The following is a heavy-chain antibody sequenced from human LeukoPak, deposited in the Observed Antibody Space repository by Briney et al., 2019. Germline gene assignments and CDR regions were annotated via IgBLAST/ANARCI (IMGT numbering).Heavy chain of an antibody. CDR2: INPSGGST. D-gene: IGHD2-2*01. Sequence: ASVKVSCKASGGTFSSYAISWVRQAPGQGLEWMGIINPSGGSTSYAQKFQGRVTMTRDTSTSTVYMELSSLRSEDTAVYYCATAAEPDGNFDYWGQGTLVTVSS. V-gene: IGHV1-46*01. J-gene: IGHJ4*02. CDR3: ATAAEPDGNFDY. CDR1: GGTFSSYA.